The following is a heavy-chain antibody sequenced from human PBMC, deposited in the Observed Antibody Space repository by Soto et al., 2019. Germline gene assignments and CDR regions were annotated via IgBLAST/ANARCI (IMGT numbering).Heavy chain of an antibody. CDR3: AQLFDY. Sequence: SLRLSCAASGFTFSSYGMHWVRQAPGKGLEWVAVISYDGSNKYYADSVKGRFTISRDNSKNTLYLQMNSLRAEDTAVYYCAQLFDYWGQGTLVTVSS. CDR1: GFTFSSYG. V-gene: IGHV3-30*18. CDR2: ISYDGSNK. J-gene: IGHJ4*02.